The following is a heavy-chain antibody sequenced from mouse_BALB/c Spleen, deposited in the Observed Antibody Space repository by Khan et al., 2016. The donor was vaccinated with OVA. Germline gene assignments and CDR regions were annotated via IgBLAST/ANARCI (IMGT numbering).Heavy chain of an antibody. CDR2: ISYSGST. V-gene: IGHV3-2*02. CDR3: ARKNYYGYAVYY. J-gene: IGHJ4*01. CDR1: GYSITTNYA. D-gene: IGHD1-1*01. Sequence: EVQLQESGPGLVKPSQSLSLTCTVTGYSITTNYAWDWIRQFPGNKLEWMGYISYSGSTSYNPSLKSRISITRDTSKKQFFLQLNSVTTEDTATYYCARKNYYGYAVYYWGQGTSVTVSS.